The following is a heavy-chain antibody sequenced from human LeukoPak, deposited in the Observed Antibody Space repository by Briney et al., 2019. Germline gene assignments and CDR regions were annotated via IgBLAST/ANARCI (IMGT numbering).Heavy chain of an antibody. D-gene: IGHD6-19*01. Sequence: GASVKVSCKASGGTFSSYAISWVRQAPGQGLEWMGGIIPIFGTANYAQKFQGRVTITADESTSTAYMELSSLRSEDTAVYYCARERSSGWSPFDYWGQGTLVIVSS. CDR3: ARERSSGWSPFDY. V-gene: IGHV1-69*13. CDR1: GGTFSSYA. CDR2: IIPIFGTA. J-gene: IGHJ4*02.